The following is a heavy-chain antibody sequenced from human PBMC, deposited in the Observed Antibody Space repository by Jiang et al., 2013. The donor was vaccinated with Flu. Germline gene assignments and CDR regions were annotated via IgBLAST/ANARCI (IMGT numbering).Heavy chain of an antibody. CDR1: GFTFSSYG. Sequence: RSLRLSCAASGFTFSSYGMHWVRQAPGKGLEWVAVIWYDGSNKYYADSVKGRFTISRDNSKNTLYLQMNSLRAEDTAVYYCARDPRMSNSGVDIEYYYGMDVWGQGTTVTVSS. D-gene: IGHD5-12*01. J-gene: IGHJ6*02. CDR3: ARDPRMSNSGVDIEYYYGMDV. CDR2: IWYDGSNK. V-gene: IGHV3-33*01.